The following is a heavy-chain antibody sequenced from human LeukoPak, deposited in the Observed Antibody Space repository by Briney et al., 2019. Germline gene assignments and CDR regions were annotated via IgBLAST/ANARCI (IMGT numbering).Heavy chain of an antibody. CDR1: GYTSTSYY. Sequence: ASVKVSCKASGYTSTSYYMHWVRQAPGQGLEWMGIINPSGGSTSYAQKFQGRVTMTRDTSTSTVYMELSSLRSEDTAVYYCARDPSLHCSGGSCYYFDYWGQGTLVTVSS. V-gene: IGHV1-46*01. CDR3: ARDPSLHCSGGSCYYFDY. J-gene: IGHJ4*02. CDR2: INPSGGST. D-gene: IGHD2-15*01.